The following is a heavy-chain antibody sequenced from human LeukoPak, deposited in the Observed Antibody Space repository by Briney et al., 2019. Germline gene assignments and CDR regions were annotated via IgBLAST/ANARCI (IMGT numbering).Heavy chain of an antibody. D-gene: IGHD6-25*01. Sequence: GGSLRLSCAASGFTFSTYAMHWVRQAPGKGLEWVAFIWPDGSKKCYADSVKGRFAISRENSKNTVYLQMNDLRPEDTALYFCAKISSSAESNFDYWGQGTLLTVSS. CDR3: AKISSSAESNFDY. J-gene: IGHJ4*02. CDR1: GFTFSTYA. CDR2: IWPDGSKK. V-gene: IGHV3-30*02.